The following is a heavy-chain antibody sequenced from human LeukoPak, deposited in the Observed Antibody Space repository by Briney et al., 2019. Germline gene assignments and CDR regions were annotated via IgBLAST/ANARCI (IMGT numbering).Heavy chain of an antibody. CDR3: ARVSAYLDY. CDR2: ISSSSRSYI. Sequence: GGSLRLSCAASGFTFSSYSMNWVRQAPGKGLEWVSSISSSSRSYIYYADSVKGRFTISRDNAKNSLYLQMNSLRAEDTALYYCARVSAYLDYWGQGTLVTVSS. CDR1: GFTFSSYS. J-gene: IGHJ4*02. V-gene: IGHV3-21*04. D-gene: IGHD2-2*01.